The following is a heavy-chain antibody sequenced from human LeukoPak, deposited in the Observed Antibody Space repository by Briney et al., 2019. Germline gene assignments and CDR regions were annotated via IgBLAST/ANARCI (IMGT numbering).Heavy chain of an antibody. CDR2: INWNGGRT. Sequence: GGSLILSFSAYGLTFDDYGMGSVPQTPGKGLEWVPGINWNGGRTGYAYSVKGRFNISSDNASHSLYLQMDSLRAEDTALYYGARDYFDDSSGYYCFDYWGQGTLVTVTS. CDR3: ARDYFDDSSGYYCFDY. D-gene: IGHD3-22*01. CDR1: GLTFDDYG. V-gene: IGHV3-20*03. J-gene: IGHJ4*02.